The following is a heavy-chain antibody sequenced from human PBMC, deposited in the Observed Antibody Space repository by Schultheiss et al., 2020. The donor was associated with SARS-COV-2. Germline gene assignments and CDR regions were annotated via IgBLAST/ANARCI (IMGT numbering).Heavy chain of an antibody. D-gene: IGHD5-12*01. CDR3: ARTFSGSGGNYFDY. V-gene: IGHV4-30-2*01. J-gene: IGHJ4*02. Sequence: SETLSLTCGVSGGSISSGGYSWSWIRKPPGRGLEWIGFIYRGGTTYYNASLKSRVTILLDTSKNQFSLNLTSVTAADTAVYYCARTFSGSGGNYFDYWGQGTLVTVSS. CDR1: GGSISSGGYS. CDR2: IYRGGTT.